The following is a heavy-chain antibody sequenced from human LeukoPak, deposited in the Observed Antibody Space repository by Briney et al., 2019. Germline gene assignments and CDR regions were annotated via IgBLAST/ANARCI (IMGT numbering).Heavy chain of an antibody. CDR2: INQDGSAG. Sequence: GRSLRLSCAASGFTFRSFWMSWVRQAPGKGLEWVANINQDGSAGYFVDSVTGRFTISRDNAMTSLYLHMDSLRAEDTGIYFCARGSHDISGYRYFFDYWGQGTLVTVSS. D-gene: IGHD3-22*01. V-gene: IGHV3-7*01. CDR1: GFTFRSFW. CDR3: ARGSHDISGYRYFFDY. J-gene: IGHJ4*02.